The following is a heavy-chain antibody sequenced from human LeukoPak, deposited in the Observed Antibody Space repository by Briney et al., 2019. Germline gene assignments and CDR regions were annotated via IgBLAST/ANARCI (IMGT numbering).Heavy chain of an antibody. Sequence: GGSLRLSCAASGFTFNSYGMFWVRQAPGKGLEWVAFIWPDGSNKLYGDSVKGRFTISRDNSKNTVYLQMNSLRAEDTAVYYCARDYCRTTSCLESWGQGTLVSVSS. J-gene: IGHJ4*02. D-gene: IGHD2-2*01. CDR2: IWPDGSNK. V-gene: IGHV3-33*01. CDR1: GFTFNSYG. CDR3: ARDYCRTTSCLES.